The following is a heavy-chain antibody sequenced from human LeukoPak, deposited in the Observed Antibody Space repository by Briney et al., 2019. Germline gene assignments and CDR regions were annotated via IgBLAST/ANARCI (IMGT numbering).Heavy chain of an antibody. CDR1: GFTFRNYA. V-gene: IGHV3-23*01. D-gene: IGHD6-13*01. Sequence: PGRSLRLSCAASGFTFRNYAMSWVRQAPGKGLEWVSVISGISTTDYADSVKGRFTISRDNSKNTLYLQMNSLRAEDTAVYYCAKDPKAWGSSSWYDYWGQGTLVTVSS. CDR3: AKDPKAWGSSSWYDY. J-gene: IGHJ4*02. CDR2: ISGISTT.